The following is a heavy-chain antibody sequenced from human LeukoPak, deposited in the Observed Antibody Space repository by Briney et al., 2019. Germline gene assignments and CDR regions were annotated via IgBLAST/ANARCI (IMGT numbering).Heavy chain of an antibody. CDR1: GGTFSSYA. CDR2: IIPIFGIA. Sequence: SVKVSCKASGGTFSSYAISWVRQAPGQGLEWMGRIIPIFGIANYAQKFQGRVTITADKSTSTAYMELSSLRSEDTAVYYCASWFRYCSGGSCYNGMDVWGQGTTVTVSS. CDR3: ASWFRYCSGGSCYNGMDV. J-gene: IGHJ6*02. V-gene: IGHV1-69*04. D-gene: IGHD2-15*01.